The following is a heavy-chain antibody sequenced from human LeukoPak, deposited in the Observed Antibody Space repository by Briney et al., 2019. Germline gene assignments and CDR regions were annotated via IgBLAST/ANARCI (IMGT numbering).Heavy chain of an antibody. Sequence: SETLSLTCTVSGGSISSYYWSWIRQPPGKGLEWIGYIYYSVSTNYNPSLKSRVTISVDTSKNQFSLKLSSVTAADTAVYYCASASLRYYYYYGMDVWGQGTTVTVSS. J-gene: IGHJ6*02. V-gene: IGHV4-59*08. D-gene: IGHD5-12*01. CDR2: IYYSVST. CDR3: ASASLRYYYYYGMDV. CDR1: GGSISSYY.